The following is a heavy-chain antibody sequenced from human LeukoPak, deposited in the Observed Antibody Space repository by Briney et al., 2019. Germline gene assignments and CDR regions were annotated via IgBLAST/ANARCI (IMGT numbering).Heavy chain of an antibody. CDR2: ISNDGSRK. V-gene: IGHV3-30*03. J-gene: IGHJ4*02. CDR1: GFTFSTYV. Sequence: PGGSLRLSCVASGFTFSTYVMHWVRQAPGKGLEWVAIISNDGSRKYYAHSVEGRFTISRDNSKNTLYLQMDSLRAEDTAVYYCARDRAWNYFDYWGQGTLVTVSS. CDR3: ARDRAWNYFDY. D-gene: IGHD3-3*01.